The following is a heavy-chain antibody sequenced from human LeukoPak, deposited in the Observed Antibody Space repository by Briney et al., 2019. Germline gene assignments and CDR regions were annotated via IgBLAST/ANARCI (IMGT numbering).Heavy chain of an antibody. Sequence: SQTLSLTCTVSGDSISSGDYYWSWIRQPAGTGLEWLGRISSSGSTNYNPPLKSRVTISVDTSKNQFSLKLSSVTAADTAMYYCARHRGYYYYYMDVWGKGTTVTISS. CDR2: ISSSGST. J-gene: IGHJ6*03. CDR1: GDSISSGDYY. D-gene: IGHD2-2*01. CDR3: ARHRGYYYYYMDV. V-gene: IGHV4-61*02.